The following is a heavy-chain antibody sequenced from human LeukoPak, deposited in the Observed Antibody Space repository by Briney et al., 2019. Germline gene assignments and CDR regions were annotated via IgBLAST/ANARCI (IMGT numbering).Heavy chain of an antibody. CDR3: SASSWNWFDP. Sequence: PGRSLRLSCTASGFTFGDYAMSWFRQAPGKGLEWVGFIRSEAYGGTTEYAASVKGRFTISRDDSKSIAYLQMNSLKTEDTAVYYCSASSWNWFDPWGQGTLVTVSS. D-gene: IGHD6-13*01. CDR1: GFTFGDYA. CDR2: IRSEAYGGTT. J-gene: IGHJ5*02. V-gene: IGHV3-49*03.